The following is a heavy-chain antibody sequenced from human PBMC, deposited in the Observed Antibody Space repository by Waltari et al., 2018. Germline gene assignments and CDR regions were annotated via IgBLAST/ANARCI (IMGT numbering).Heavy chain of an antibody. V-gene: IGHV4-34*01. Sequence: QVQLQQWGAGLLKPSETLSLTCAVYGGSFSGYYWSWIRQTPGKGLEWIGEINHSGSTNHNPSLKSRVTISVDTSKNQFSLKLSSVTAADTAVYYCARGIYYDSSGYPIDYWGQGTLVTVSS. CDR2: INHSGST. CDR1: GGSFSGYY. J-gene: IGHJ4*02. CDR3: ARGIYYDSSGYPIDY. D-gene: IGHD3-22*01.